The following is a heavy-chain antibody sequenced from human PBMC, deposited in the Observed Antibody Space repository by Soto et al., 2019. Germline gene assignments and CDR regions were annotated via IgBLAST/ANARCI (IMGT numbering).Heavy chain of an antibody. D-gene: IGHD3-22*01. V-gene: IGHV3-23*01. J-gene: IGHJ4*02. CDR1: GFTFSSYG. CDR3: AKDRARLRFSWDSSGYFGTVF. Sequence: GGSLRLSCAASGFTFSSYGMHWVRQAPGKGLEWVSGISGSGDRTYYADSVEGRFTISRDNSKNTLYLQMNSLRADDTAVYYCAKDRARLRFSWDSSGYFGTVFWGPGTLVTVSS. CDR2: ISGSGDRT.